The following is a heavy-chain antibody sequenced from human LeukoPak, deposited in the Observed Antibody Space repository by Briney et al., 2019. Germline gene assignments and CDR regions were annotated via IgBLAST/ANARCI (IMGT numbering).Heavy chain of an antibody. CDR1: GFTFSSYS. CDR2: ISSSSSTI. CDR3: ARAWYSWGYYFDY. J-gene: IGHJ4*02. Sequence: GGSLRLSCAASGFTFSSYSMNWVCQAPGKGLEWVSYISSSSSTIFYADSVKGRFTISRDNAKNSLYLQMNSLRDEDTAVYYCARAWYSWGYYFDYWGQGTLVTVSS. V-gene: IGHV3-48*02. D-gene: IGHD1-26*01.